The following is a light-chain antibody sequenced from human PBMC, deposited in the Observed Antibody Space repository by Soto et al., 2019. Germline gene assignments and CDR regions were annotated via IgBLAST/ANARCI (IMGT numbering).Light chain of an antibody. V-gene: IGKV3-15*01. CDR1: QSVRSN. CDR2: DAS. J-gene: IGKJ1*01. Sequence: EKVITQSPTTLSVSPGERATLSCRASQSVRSNLAWYQQNPGQPPRLLIYDASSRATGIPSRFSGSGSGTEFTLTISSLKSEDFAVYYCQQYDNWPRTFGQGTKVDIK. CDR3: QQYDNWPRT.